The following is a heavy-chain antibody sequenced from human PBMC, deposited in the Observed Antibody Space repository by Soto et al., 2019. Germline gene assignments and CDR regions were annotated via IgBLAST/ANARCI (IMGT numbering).Heavy chain of an antibody. Sequence: SDTLSLSCTLSDVSIDSGSYYWSWVRQYPGKGLEWIGSIHYSGSIYYIPSLRSRLTMSADTSKNQFSLKLSSVTVADTAVYYCTKGLDRAKLGYWGQG. V-gene: IGHV4-31*03. D-gene: IGHD1-26*01. J-gene: IGHJ4*02. CDR3: TKGLDRAKLGY. CDR2: IHYSGSI. CDR1: DVSIDSGSYY.